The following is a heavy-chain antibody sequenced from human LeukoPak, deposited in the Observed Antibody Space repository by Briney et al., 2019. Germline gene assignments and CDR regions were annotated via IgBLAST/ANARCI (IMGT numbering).Heavy chain of an antibody. CDR3: ARGWTWNFPIDY. V-gene: IGHV4-34*01. CDR2: INHSGST. D-gene: IGHD1-7*01. J-gene: IGHJ4*02. CDR1: GGSFSAYY. Sequence: SETLSLTCAVSGGSFSAYYCSWIRQPPGKGLEWIGEINHSGSTNYNPSLKSRGTISVDTSKNQFSLKLSSVTAADTAVYYCARGWTWNFPIDYWGQGTLVAVSS.